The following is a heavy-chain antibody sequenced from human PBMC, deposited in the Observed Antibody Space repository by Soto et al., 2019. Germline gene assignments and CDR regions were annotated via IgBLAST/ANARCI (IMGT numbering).Heavy chain of an antibody. V-gene: IGHV1-69*01. CDR1: GGTFSSYA. CDR2: IIPIFGTA. D-gene: IGHD6-13*01. J-gene: IGHJ4*02. CDR3: ARVSAPFQSSSSWWYYFDY. Sequence: QVQLVQSGAEVKKPGSSVKVSCKASGGTFSSYAISWVRQAPGQGLEWMGGIIPIFGTANYAQKFQGRVTITADESTSRGYMELSSLRSEDTAVYYCARVSAPFQSSSSWWYYFDYWGQGTLVTVSS.